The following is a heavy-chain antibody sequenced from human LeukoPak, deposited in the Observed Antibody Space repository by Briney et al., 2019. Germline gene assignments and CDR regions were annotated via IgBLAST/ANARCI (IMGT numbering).Heavy chain of an antibody. V-gene: IGHV1-69*05. J-gene: IGHJ3*02. D-gene: IGHD3-22*01. CDR1: GGTFSSYA. CDR2: IIPIFHTT. Sequence: ASVKVSCKASGGTFSSYAISWVRQAPGQGLELMGRIIPIFHTTNYAQKFQGRVTITTEQSTSTAYMELSSLRSEDTAVYYCARDIPGTSGYFNDAFDMWGQGTMVIVSS. CDR3: ARDIPGTSGYFNDAFDM.